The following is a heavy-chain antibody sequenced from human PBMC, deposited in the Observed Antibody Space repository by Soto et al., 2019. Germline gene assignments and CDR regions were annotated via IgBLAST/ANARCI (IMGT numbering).Heavy chain of an antibody. CDR3: ARSIVVVTALDY. D-gene: IGHD2-21*02. Sequence: ASVKVSCKASGYTFTSYAMHWVRQAPGQRLEWMGWINAGNGNTKYSQKLQGRVTITRDTSASTAYMKLSSLRSENTAVYYCARSIVVVTALDYWGQGTLVTVSS. CDR1: GYTFTSYA. V-gene: IGHV1-3*01. CDR2: INAGNGNT. J-gene: IGHJ4*02.